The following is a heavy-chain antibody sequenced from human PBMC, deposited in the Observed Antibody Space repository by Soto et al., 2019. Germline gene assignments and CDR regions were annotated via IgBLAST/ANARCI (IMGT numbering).Heavy chain of an antibody. CDR3: AKEPPVPSRDYYYGMDV. Sequence: GGSLRLSCVASQFTFDKYWMNWVRQAPGKGLEWVSAISGSGGSTYYADSVKGRFTISRDNSKNTLYLQMNSLRAEDTAVYYCAKEPPVPSRDYYYGMDVWGQGTTVTVSS. CDR1: QFTFDKYW. CDR2: ISGSGGST. V-gene: IGHV3-23*01. J-gene: IGHJ6*02. D-gene: IGHD6-6*01.